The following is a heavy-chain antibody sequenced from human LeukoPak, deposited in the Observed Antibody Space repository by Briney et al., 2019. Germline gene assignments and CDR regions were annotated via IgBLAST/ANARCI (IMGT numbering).Heavy chain of an antibody. V-gene: IGHV1-2*02. J-gene: IGHJ4*02. Sequence: ASVKVSCKASGYTFTGYYMHWVRQAPGQGLEWMGWINPNSGGTNYAQKFQGRVTMTRDTSISTAYMELSRLRSDDTAVYYCARDFPTVAISRDGDYWGQGTWSPSPQ. CDR2: INPNSGGT. D-gene: IGHD5-24*01. CDR1: GYTFTGYY. CDR3: ARDFPTVAISRDGDY.